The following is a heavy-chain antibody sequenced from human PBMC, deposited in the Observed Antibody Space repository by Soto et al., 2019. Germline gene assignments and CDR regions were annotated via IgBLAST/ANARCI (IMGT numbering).Heavy chain of an antibody. J-gene: IGHJ4*02. CDR3: ARAGRNRYNWNY. D-gene: IGHD1-20*01. V-gene: IGHV1-69*13. CDR2: IIPIFGTA. CDR1: GGTFSSYA. Sequence: ASVKVSCKASGGTFSSYAISWVRQAPGQGLEWMGGIIPIFGTANYAQKFQGRVTITADESTSTAYMELSSLRSEDTAVYYCARAGRNRYNWNYWGQGTLVTVSS.